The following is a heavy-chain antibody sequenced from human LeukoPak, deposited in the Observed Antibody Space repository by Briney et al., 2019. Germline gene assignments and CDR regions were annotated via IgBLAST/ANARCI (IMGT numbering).Heavy chain of an antibody. CDR2: IYYSGST. CDR3: ARQNEFSSWQSHPHPGFDY. D-gene: IGHD6-13*01. CDR1: GGSISSSSYY. Sequence: SETLSLTCTVSGGSISSSSYYWGWIRQPPGKGLEWIGSIYYSGSTYYNPSLKSRVTISVDTSKNQFSLKLSSVTAADTAVYYCARQNEFSSWQSHPHPGFDYWGQGTLVTVSS. V-gene: IGHV4-39*01. J-gene: IGHJ4*02.